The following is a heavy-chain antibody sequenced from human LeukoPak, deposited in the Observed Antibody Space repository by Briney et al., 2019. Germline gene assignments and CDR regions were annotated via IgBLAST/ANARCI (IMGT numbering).Heavy chain of an antibody. CDR3: ARDSNSSSWILGY. CDR1: GGTFSSYA. V-gene: IGHV1-69*04. Sequence: GSSVKVSCKASGGTFSSYAVSWVRQAPGQGLEWMGRIIPILGIANYAQKFQGRVTITADKSTSTAYMELSSLRSEDTAVYYCARDSNSSSWILGYWGQGTLVTVSS. CDR2: IIPILGIA. J-gene: IGHJ4*02. D-gene: IGHD6-13*01.